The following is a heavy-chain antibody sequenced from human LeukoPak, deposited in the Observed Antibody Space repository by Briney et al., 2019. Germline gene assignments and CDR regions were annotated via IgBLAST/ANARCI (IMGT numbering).Heavy chain of an antibody. V-gene: IGHV4-39*01. CDR2: IYYSGTT. CDR3: ALHRDPYRPIDY. Sequence: KSSETLSLTCTVSDGSISSNSYYWGWIRQPPGMGLEWIGSIYYSGTTYYSPSLKRRVTISVNTSKSQFSLKLSSVTAADTAVYYCALHRDPYRPIDYWGQGTLVTVSS. J-gene: IGHJ4*02. CDR1: DGSISSNSYY. D-gene: IGHD2-2*01.